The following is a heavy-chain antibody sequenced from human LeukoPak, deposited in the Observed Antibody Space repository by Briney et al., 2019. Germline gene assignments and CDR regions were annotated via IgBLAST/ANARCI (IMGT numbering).Heavy chain of an antibody. CDR2: INPNSGGT. Sequence: ASVKVSCKASGYTLTGYYMHWVRQAPGHGGEWMGWINPNSGGTNYTQNVQGRLTMTTDTSITTAYLELRSLRSVDTAVYYCASDPSRTGTPSWYMDLWGRGTPVTASS. CDR3: ASDPSRTGTPSWYMDL. V-gene: IGHV1-2*02. D-gene: IGHD7-27*01. J-gene: IGHJ2*01. CDR1: GYTLTGYY.